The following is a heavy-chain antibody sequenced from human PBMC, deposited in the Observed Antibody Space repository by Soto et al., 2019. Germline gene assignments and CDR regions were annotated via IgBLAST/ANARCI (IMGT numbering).Heavy chain of an antibody. J-gene: IGHJ6*02. CDR2: IYTSGST. D-gene: IGHD4-17*01. CDR1: GGSISSYY. Sequence: QVQLQESGPGLVKPSETLSLTCTVSGGSISSYYWSWIRQPAGKGLEWIGRIYTSGSTNYNPSLKCRAPMSVGTSKNQFSLKLSYVTAADTAVYYCARDSPYGNTYYYYYGMDVWGQGTTVTVSS. V-gene: IGHV4-4*07. CDR3: ARDSPYGNTYYYYYGMDV.